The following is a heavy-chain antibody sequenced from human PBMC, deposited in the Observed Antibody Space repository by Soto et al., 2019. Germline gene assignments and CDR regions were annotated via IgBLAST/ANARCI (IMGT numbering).Heavy chain of an antibody. V-gene: IGHV3-7*01. CDR1: QISFSSYW. CDR3: AREQARDSAFGSYGSGSYRNNWFDP. CDR2: INQDGSEK. Sequence: GGSLRLSCVVSQISFSSYWMTWVRQAPGKGLECVANINQDGSEKYYEDSVKGRFTISRDNTKNSLYLHMNSLRAEDTAVYYCAREQARDSAFGSYGSGSYRNNWFDPWGQGT. J-gene: IGHJ5*02. D-gene: IGHD3-10*01.